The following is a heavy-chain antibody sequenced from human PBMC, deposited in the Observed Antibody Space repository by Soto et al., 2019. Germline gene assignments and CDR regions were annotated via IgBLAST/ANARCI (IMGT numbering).Heavy chain of an antibody. D-gene: IGHD1-26*01. CDR1: GFMFSSYA. Sequence: QVQLVESGGGVVQPGRSLRLSCAASGFMFSSYAMDWVRQAPGKGLEWVAVKTYDGSNKYYADSVKGRFTISRDNSKNTLYLQMNSLRAVDTAVYYCARAGGLLVDYWGQGTLVTVSS. CDR2: KTYDGSNK. CDR3: ARAGGLLVDY. J-gene: IGHJ4*02. V-gene: IGHV3-30-3*01.